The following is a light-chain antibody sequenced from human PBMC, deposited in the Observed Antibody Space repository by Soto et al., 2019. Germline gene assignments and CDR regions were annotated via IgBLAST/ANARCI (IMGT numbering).Light chain of an antibody. Sequence: QTVVTQEPSLTVSPGGTVTLTCGSSTGAVTRAQYPYWFQQRPGQVPRTLIFDTSDKQSWTPARFSGSLLGGKAALTLSGAQPEDEAEYYCLLSYSRGVLFGGGTKLTVL. CDR2: DTS. CDR1: TGAVTRAQY. J-gene: IGLJ2*01. V-gene: IGLV7-46*01. CDR3: LLSYSRGVL.